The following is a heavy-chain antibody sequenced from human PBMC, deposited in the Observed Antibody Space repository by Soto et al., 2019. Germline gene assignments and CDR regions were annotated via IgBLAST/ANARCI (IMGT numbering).Heavy chain of an antibody. Sequence: QITLNESGPTPVNPRQTLTLTCTFSGFSLTTSGVGVGWIRQSPGKAPEWLALIYWDDDKRYSPSLKSRRTITKDTTKNKVVLTTANLDPADTASYYCAHRVLCTVLGLVAPTAIYFDYWGQGTPVAVSS. CDR1: GFSLTTSGVG. J-gene: IGHJ4*02. D-gene: IGHD3-3*01. V-gene: IGHV2-5*02. CDR3: AHRVLCTVLGLVAPTAIYFDY. CDR2: IYWDDDK.